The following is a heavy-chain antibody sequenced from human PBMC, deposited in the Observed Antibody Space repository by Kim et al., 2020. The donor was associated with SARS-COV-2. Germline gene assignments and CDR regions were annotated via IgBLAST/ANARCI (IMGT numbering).Heavy chain of an antibody. CDR3: ARGTLIGPEYSHY. CDR1: GYTFTGYY. D-gene: IGHD2-8*01. V-gene: IGHV1-2*02. CDR2: MNPKSGDT. Sequence: ASVKVSCKASGYTFTGYYIHWVRQAPGQGLEWMGWMNPKSGDTNYAQKFQDRVTMTRATSISTAYMELSRLRLDDTATYYCARGTLIGPEYSHYWGQGTLVTVSS. J-gene: IGHJ1*01.